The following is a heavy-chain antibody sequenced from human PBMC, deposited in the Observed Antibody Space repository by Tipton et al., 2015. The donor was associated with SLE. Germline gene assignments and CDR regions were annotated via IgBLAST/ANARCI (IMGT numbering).Heavy chain of an antibody. J-gene: IGHJ4*02. CDR1: GFNFYSYG. Sequence: SLRLSCAASGFNFYSYGMHWARQAPGKGLEWVALIHYDGSQQYTADSVRGRFTVSRDNSKNMVFLQMNGLRPDDTAVYYCAKSLGFCSASSCYSALDSWGQGTLVAVSS. V-gene: IGHV3-30*02. D-gene: IGHD2-2*02. CDR3: AKSLGFCSASSCYSALDS. CDR2: IHYDGSQQ.